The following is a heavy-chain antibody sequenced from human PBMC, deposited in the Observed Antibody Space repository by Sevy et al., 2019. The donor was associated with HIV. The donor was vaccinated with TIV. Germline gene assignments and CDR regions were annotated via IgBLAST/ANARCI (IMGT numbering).Heavy chain of an antibody. Sequence: ASLKVSCKASGYTFTSYAMNWVRQAPGQGLEWMGWINTNTGNPTYAQGFTGRFVFSLDTSVSTAYLQISSLKAEDTAVYYCARGKRFLEWLPIYGMDVWGQGTTVTVSS. CDR2: INTNTGNP. V-gene: IGHV7-4-1*02. J-gene: IGHJ6*02. CDR1: GYTFTSYA. D-gene: IGHD3-3*01. CDR3: ARGKRFLEWLPIYGMDV.